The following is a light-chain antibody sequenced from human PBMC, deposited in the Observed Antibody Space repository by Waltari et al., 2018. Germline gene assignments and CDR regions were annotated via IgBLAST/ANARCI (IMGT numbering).Light chain of an antibody. V-gene: IGLV1-47*01. CDR1: STNIVRSF. J-gene: IGLJ3*02. CDR2: GND. CDR3: AAWDDSLTVR. Sequence: QSELTQPPPASVNLAQRLTIPCYGRSTNIVRSFVGWYQHLPGTAPQHLIYGNDQRPSRVTDRSSCSRSGASASLAISGLRSEDEADYYCAAWDDSLTVRFGGGTKLTVL.